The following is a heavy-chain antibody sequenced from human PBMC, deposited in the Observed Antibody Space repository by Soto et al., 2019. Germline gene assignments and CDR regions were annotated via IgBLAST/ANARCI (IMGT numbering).Heavy chain of an antibody. CDR2: IYYSGST. CDR3: ARAWCSGGSCYSTAFDY. Sequence: SETLSLTCTVSGGSISSYYWSWIRQPPGKGLEWIGYIYYSGSTNYNPSLKSRVTISVDTSKNQFSLKLSSVTAADTAVYYCARAWCSGGSCYSTAFDYWGQGTLVTVSS. CDR1: GGSISSYY. D-gene: IGHD2-15*01. J-gene: IGHJ4*02. V-gene: IGHV4-59*01.